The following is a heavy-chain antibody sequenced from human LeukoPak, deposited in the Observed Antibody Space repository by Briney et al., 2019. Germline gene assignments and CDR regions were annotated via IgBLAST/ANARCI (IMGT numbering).Heavy chain of an antibody. D-gene: IGHD3-3*01. Sequence: SVKVSCKASGGTFSSYAISWVRQAPGQGLEWMGGIIPIFGTANYAQKFQGRVTITADESTSTAYMELSSLRSEDTAVYYCAGCFGVVIPYIYYYGMDVWAKGPRSPSP. CDR1: GGTFSSYA. CDR2: IIPIFGTA. J-gene: IGHJ6*02. CDR3: AGCFGVVIPYIYYYGMDV. V-gene: IGHV1-69*01.